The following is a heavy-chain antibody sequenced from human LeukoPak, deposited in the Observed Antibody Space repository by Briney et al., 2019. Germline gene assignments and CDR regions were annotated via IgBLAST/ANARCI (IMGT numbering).Heavy chain of an antibody. J-gene: IGHJ4*02. CDR3: ARVIQGDYDYYFDY. D-gene: IGHD5-12*01. V-gene: IGHV3-48*03. CDR2: ISYNGRSI. Sequence: PRGSLRLSCGASGVIFSTFEMNWVRQAPGQGLEWLSYISYNGRSIYYADSVKGRFTISRDNAKNSLYLQMNSLRAEDTAVYYCARVIQGDYDYYFDYWGQGTLVTVSS. CDR1: GVIFSTFE.